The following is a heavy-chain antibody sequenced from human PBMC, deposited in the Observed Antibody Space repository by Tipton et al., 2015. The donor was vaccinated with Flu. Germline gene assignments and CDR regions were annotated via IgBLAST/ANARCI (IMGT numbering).Heavy chain of an antibody. CDR3: ARGGWEPHGGWFDP. V-gene: IGHV4-59*01. CDR1: GDSLTSYY. Sequence: TLSLTCTVSGDSLTSYYWSWIRQPPGKGLEWIGYIYYNGSTNYNPSLKSRLIISLDTSKNQFSLNLKSITTADTAVYYCARGGWEPHGGWFDPWGQGILVTVSS. J-gene: IGHJ5*02. CDR2: IYYNGST. D-gene: IGHD1-26*01.